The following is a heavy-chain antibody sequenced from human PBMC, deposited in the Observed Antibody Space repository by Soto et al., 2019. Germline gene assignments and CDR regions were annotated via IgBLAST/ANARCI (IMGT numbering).Heavy chain of an antibody. Sequence: PSETLSLTCAVSGGSISSSNWWSWVRQPPGKGLEWIGEIYHSGSTNYNPSLKSRVTISVDKSKNQFSLQLNSVTPEDTAVYYCARDHVGSPGDYWGQGTLVTVSS. D-gene: IGHD1-26*01. CDR3: ARDHVGSPGDY. CDR1: GGSISSSNW. CDR2: IYHSGST. J-gene: IGHJ4*02. V-gene: IGHV4-4*02.